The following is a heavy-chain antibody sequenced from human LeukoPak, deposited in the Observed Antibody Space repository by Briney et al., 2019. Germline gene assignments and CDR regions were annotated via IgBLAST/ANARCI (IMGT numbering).Heavy chain of an antibody. CDR3: ARELGQSDH. V-gene: IGHV3-30*03. J-gene: IGHJ4*02. Sequence: GGSLRLSCAASGFTFSSYGMHWVRQAPGKGLEWVAVISYDGSNKYYADSVKGRFTISRDNARNSLYLQMNSLRAEDTAVYYCARELGQSDHWGQGTLVAVSS. CDR2: ISYDGSNK. CDR1: GFTFSSYG.